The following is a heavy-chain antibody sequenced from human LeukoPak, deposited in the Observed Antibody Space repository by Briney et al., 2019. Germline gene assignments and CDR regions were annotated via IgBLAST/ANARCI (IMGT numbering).Heavy chain of an antibody. CDR2: IYYSGNT. CDR1: GGSISSSAYH. J-gene: IGHJ4*02. D-gene: IGHD6-19*01. Sequence: PSETLSLTCTVSGGSISSSAYHWGWIRQPPGKGLEWIGSIYYSGNTNYNPSLKSRVTISVDTSKNQFSLKLSPVTAADTAVYYCARHDSSGWYNPFDYWGQGTLVTVSS. CDR3: ARHDSSGWYNPFDY. V-gene: IGHV4-39*01.